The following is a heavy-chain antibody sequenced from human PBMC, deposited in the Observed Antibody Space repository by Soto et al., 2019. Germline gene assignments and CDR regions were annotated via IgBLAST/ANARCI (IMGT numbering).Heavy chain of an antibody. D-gene: IGHD3-9*01. CDR2: ISGSGGST. CDR3: AKGPHYDILTGSGVSYYYYYGMDV. V-gene: IGHV3-23*01. Sequence: PGGSLRLSCAAPGFTVSSNYMSWVRQAPGKGLEWVSAISGSGGSTYYADSVKGRFTISRDNSKNTLYLQMNSLRAEDTAVYYCAKGPHYDILTGSGVSYYYYYGMDVWGQGTTVTVSS. CDR1: GFTVSSNY. J-gene: IGHJ6*02.